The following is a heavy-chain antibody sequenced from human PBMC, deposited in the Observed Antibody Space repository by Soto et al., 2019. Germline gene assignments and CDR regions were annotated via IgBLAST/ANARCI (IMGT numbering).Heavy chain of an antibody. J-gene: IGHJ4*02. D-gene: IGHD2-21*02. V-gene: IGHV3-53*01. CDR3: ARGAGGGSDCCPFDY. CDR1: GFTVSSHY. CDR2: IYSGGST. Sequence: GGSLRLSCAASGFTVSSHYMSWVRQAPGKGLEWVSFIYSGGSTYYAGSVKGRFTISRDNAKNKLYLQMNSVRVEDTAVYYGARGAGGGSDCCPFDYWGQGTLVTVSS.